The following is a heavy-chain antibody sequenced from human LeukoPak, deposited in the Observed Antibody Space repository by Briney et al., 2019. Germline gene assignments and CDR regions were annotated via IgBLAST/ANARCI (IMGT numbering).Heavy chain of an antibody. J-gene: IGHJ4*02. Sequence: SETLSLTCAVYGGSFSGYYWSWIRQPPGKGLEWIGEINHSGSTNYNPSLKSRVTISVDTSKNQFSLKLSSVTAADTAVYYCARHVVKNGRFDYWGQGTLVTVSS. CDR2: INHSGST. CDR1: GGSFSGYY. D-gene: IGHD1-1*01. V-gene: IGHV4-34*01. CDR3: ARHVVKNGRFDY.